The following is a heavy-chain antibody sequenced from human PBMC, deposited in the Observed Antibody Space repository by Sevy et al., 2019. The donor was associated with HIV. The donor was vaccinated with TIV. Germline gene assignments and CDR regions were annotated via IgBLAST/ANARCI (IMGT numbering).Heavy chain of an antibody. Sequence: GGSLRLSCAASGFTFSSYAMSWVRQAPGKGLEWASAISGSGGSTYYADSVKGRFTISRDNSKNTLYLQMNSLRAEDTAVYYCAKGSVVAATRDYFDYWGQGTLVTVSS. CDR1: GFTFSSYA. J-gene: IGHJ4*02. CDR2: ISGSGGST. D-gene: IGHD2-15*01. V-gene: IGHV3-23*01. CDR3: AKGSVVAATRDYFDY.